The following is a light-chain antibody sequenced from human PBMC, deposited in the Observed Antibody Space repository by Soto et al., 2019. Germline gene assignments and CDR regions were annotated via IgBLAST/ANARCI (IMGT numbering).Light chain of an antibody. CDR1: QSISSW. CDR2: KAS. CDR3: QRYNSYRRT. J-gene: IGKJ1*01. V-gene: IGKV1-5*03. Sequence: DIQMTQSPSTLSASVGDRVTITCRASQSISSWLAWYQQKPGKAPKLLIYKASSLESGVPSRLSGSGSVTKCNLSIRSLQPHDFGTYYCQRYNSYRRTFGQGTKVEIK.